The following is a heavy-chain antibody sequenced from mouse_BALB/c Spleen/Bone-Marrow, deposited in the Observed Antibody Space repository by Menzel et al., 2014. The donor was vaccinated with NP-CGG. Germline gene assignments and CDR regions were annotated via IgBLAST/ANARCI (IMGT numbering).Heavy chain of an antibody. CDR2: SKNEAKYYTT. J-gene: IGHJ3*01. V-gene: IGHV7-1*02. Sequence: EVQRVESGGGLVQPGDSLRLSCATSGFTFSVFYMGWVRQPPGKRLEWIAASKNEAKYYTTEYSASVKGRFIVSRDNSQSVLYLQMNAVRAEDTAIYYCARDVGYGNYFVYWGQGTLVTVSA. CDR3: ARDVGYGNYFVY. D-gene: IGHD2-10*02. CDR1: GFTFSVFY.